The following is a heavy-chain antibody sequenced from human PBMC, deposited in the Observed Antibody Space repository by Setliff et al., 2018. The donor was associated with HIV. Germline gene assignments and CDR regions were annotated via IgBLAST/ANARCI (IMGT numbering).Heavy chain of an antibody. J-gene: IGHJ1*01. Sequence: SETLSLTCAVYGGSFSAYYCSWIRQTPGKGLEWIGEINHSRGTNYNPSLKSRVTMSVNTSKNQFSRKLSSVTAADTAVFYCARGGYSYGFGRHRAYFQYWGQGTQVTVSS. CDR3: ARGGYSYGFGRHRAYFQY. D-gene: IGHD5-18*01. CDR2: INHSRGT. CDR1: GGSFSAYY. V-gene: IGHV4-34*01.